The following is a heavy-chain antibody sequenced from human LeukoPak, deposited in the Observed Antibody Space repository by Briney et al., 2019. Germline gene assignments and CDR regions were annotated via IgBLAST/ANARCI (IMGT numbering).Heavy chain of an antibody. J-gene: IGHJ4*02. V-gene: IGHV3-7*03. Sequence: GGSLRLSCAASGFTFSSYWMSWVRQAPGKGLEWVANIKQDGSEKYYVDSVKGRFTISRDNAKNSLYLQMNSLRAEDTAVYYCARDCSGGSCYSPGYWGQGTLVTVSS. CDR3: ARDCSGGSCYSPGY. CDR1: GFTFSSYW. CDR2: IKQDGSEK. D-gene: IGHD2-15*01.